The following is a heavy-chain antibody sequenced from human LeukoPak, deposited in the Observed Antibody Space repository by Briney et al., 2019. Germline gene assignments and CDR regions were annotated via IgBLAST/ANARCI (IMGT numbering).Heavy chain of an antibody. D-gene: IGHD3-22*01. CDR1: GFSFTSTA. Sequence: GGSRRLSCTATGFSFTSTAMSWVRQAPGKGLAWVSAISGSGAGTYYAESVKGRFTISRDNSKNTLYLQLNSLRVDDTAVYYCVKDPFHDSSAYPTWGQGTLVTVSS. J-gene: IGHJ5*02. CDR2: ISGSGAGT. V-gene: IGHV3-23*01. CDR3: VKDPFHDSSAYPT.